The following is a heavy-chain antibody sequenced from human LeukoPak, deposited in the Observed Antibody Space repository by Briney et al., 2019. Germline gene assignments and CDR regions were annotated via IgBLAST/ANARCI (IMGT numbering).Heavy chain of an antibody. V-gene: IGHV3-23*01. CDR3: AKGTWLYYSGCNSYGAYFDY. D-gene: IGHD5-12*01. CDR2: ISSSGGST. J-gene: IGHJ4*02. CDR1: GFTFHNYD. Sequence: PGGSLRLSCAASGFTFHNYDMSWVRQAPGKGLEWVSVISSSGGSTYYADSVKGRFTISRDNSKNTLFLQMNSLRAEDTAVYYCAKGTWLYYSGCNSYGAYFDYWGQGTLVTVSS.